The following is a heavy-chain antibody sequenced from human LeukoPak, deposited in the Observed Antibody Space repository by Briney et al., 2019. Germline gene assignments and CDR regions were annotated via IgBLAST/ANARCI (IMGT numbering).Heavy chain of an antibody. V-gene: IGHV3-23*01. J-gene: IGHJ4*02. CDR3: ARGGDYGVKIDY. CDR2: ISSSGGNT. CDR1: GFTFSRYA. D-gene: IGHD3-16*01. Sequence: GGSLRLSCAASGFTFSRYAMSWVRQAPGKGLEWVSGISSSGGNTYYADSVKGRFTFSRDNSKNTIYPQTNSLRADDTAVYYCARGGDYGVKIDYWGQGTLVTVSS.